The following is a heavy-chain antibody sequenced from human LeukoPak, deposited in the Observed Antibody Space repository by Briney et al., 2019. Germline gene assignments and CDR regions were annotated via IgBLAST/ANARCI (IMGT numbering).Heavy chain of an antibody. CDR1: GGSISSYY. J-gene: IGHJ4*02. CDR2: IYTSGST. CDR3: ARDGAGGSSSWYWQGYFDY. V-gene: IGHV4-4*07. Sequence: PSETLSLTCTVSGGSISSYYWSWIRQPAGKGLEWIERIYTSGSTNYNPSLKSRVTMSVDTSKNQFSLKLSSVTAADTAVYYCARDGAGGSSSWYWQGYFDYWGQGTLVTVSS. D-gene: IGHD6-13*01.